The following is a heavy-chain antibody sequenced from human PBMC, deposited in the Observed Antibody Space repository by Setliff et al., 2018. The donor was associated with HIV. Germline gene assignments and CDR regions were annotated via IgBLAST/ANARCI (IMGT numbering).Heavy chain of an antibody. CDR1: GGTFSNSA. J-gene: IGHJ5*01. D-gene: IGHD3-22*01. V-gene: IGHV1-69*06. CDR3: AKAGGSYYDPSGYFWFDS. Sequence: SVKVSCKASGGTFSNSAINWVRQAPGQGLEWMGRIIPMSGTTHFTQNFQGRVTFTADKSTTTAYMDLRSLRSEDTAVYYCAKAGGSYYDPSGYFWFDSWGQGTLVTVS. CDR2: IIPMSGTT.